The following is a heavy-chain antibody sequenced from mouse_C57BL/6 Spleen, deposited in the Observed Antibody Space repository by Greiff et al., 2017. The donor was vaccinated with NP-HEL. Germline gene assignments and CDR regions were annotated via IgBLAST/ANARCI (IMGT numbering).Heavy chain of an antibody. CDR2: INPNYGTT. D-gene: IGHD1-1*01. Sequence: EVKLMESGPELVKPGASVKISCKASGYSFTDYNMNWVKQSNGKSLEWIGVINPNYGTTSYNQKFKGKATLTVDQSSSTAYMQLNSLTSEDSAVYYCAGYYYGSPFDYWGQGTTLTVSS. CDR1: GYSFTDYN. CDR3: AGYYYGSPFDY. V-gene: IGHV1-39*01. J-gene: IGHJ2*01.